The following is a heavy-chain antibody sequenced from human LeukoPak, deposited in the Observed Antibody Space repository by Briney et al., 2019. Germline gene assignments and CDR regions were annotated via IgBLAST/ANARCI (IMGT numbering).Heavy chain of an antibody. CDR3: VKVGGDYYAPEY. CDR2: ISNSGRST. Sequence: GGSLRLSCAASGFTFSSYAMSWVRQAPGKGLEWVSAISNSGRSTYHADSVKGRFTISRDNSKNTLYVQMYSLRVEDTAVYYCVKVGGDYYAPEYWGQGTLVTVSS. D-gene: IGHD2-2*01. V-gene: IGHV3-23*01. CDR1: GFTFSSYA. J-gene: IGHJ4*02.